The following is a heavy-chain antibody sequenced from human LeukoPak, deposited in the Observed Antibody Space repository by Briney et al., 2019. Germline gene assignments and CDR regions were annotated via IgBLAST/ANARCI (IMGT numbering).Heavy chain of an antibody. CDR2: IYHSGST. Sequence: SGTLSLTCAVSGGSISSSNWWSWVRQPPGKGLEWIGEIYHSGSTNYNPSLKSRVTISVDKSKNQFPLKLSSVTAADTAVYYCTRVLMRGYSGYGGDYYYGMDVWGQGTTVTVSS. CDR1: GGSISSSNW. D-gene: IGHD5-12*01. CDR3: TRVLMRGYSGYGGDYYYGMDV. V-gene: IGHV4-4*02. J-gene: IGHJ6*02.